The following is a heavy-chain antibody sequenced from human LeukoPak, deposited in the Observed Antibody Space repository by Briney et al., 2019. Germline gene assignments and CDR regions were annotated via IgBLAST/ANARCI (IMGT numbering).Heavy chain of an antibody. CDR2: IYYSGST. CDR3: ARHGSYSSGWYTRGYFDL. J-gene: IGHJ2*01. CDR1: GGSISSYY. Sequence: PSETLSLTCTVSGGSISSYYWSRIRQPPGKGLEWIGYIYYSGSTNYNPSLKSRVTISVDTSKNQFSLKLSSVTAADTAVYYCARHGSYSSGWYTRGYFDLWGRGTLVTVSS. V-gene: IGHV4-59*08. D-gene: IGHD6-19*01.